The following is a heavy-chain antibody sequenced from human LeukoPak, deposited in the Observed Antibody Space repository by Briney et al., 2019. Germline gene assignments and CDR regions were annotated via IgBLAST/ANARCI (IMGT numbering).Heavy chain of an antibody. CDR1: GYTFTCYY. Sequence: ASVKVSCKASGYTFTCYYMHWVRQAPGQGLEWMGFINPNSGGTNYAQKFQGRVTITSDTHISTAYMALSRQRSNDTPVHYCASPTSIWFGELFLPLDYWGQGTLVTVSS. D-gene: IGHD3-10*01. V-gene: IGHV1-2*02. CDR2: INPNSGGT. CDR3: ASPTSIWFGELFLPLDY. J-gene: IGHJ4*02.